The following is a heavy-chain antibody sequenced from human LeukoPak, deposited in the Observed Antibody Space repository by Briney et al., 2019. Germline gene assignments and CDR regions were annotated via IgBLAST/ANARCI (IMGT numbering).Heavy chain of an antibody. CDR3: AREGELYCTNGVCAYYYYGMDV. J-gene: IGHJ6*02. Sequence: PSETLSLTCTVSGGSISSYYWSWIRQPAGKGLEWIGRIYTSGSTNCNPSLKSRVTMSVDTSKNQFSLKLSSVTAADTAVYYCAREGELYCTNGVCAYYYYGMDVWGQGTTVTVSS. D-gene: IGHD2-8*01. V-gene: IGHV4-4*07. CDR2: IYTSGST. CDR1: GGSISSYY.